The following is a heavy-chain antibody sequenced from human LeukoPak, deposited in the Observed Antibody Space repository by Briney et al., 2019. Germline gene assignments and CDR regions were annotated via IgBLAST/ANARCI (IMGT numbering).Heavy chain of an antibody. Sequence: GGSLRLSCAVFGVSFSSYSMNWVRQAPGKGLEWVSCISSTSNTIYYADSVKGRFTISRDNAKNSLYLQMNSLRAEDTAVYYCARSKRNGFDIWGQGTMVTVSS. CDR1: GVSFSSYS. J-gene: IGHJ3*02. CDR3: ARSKRNGFDI. V-gene: IGHV3-48*01. CDR2: ISSTSNTI.